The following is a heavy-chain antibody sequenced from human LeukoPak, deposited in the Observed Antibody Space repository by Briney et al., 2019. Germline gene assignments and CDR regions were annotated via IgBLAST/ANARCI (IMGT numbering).Heavy chain of an antibody. V-gene: IGHV6-1*01. J-gene: IGHJ4*02. D-gene: IGHD2-15*01. Sequence: SQTLSLTCGISGDSVSSNTAAWNWIRQSPSRGLEWLGRTYYRSKWYNNYAVSVKSRITINSDSSKNQVSLQLNSVTPEDTAVYYCARDLSEVAVAVGELDYWGQGTLVTVSS. CDR2: TYYRSKWYN. CDR1: GDSVSSNTAA. CDR3: ARDLSEVAVAVGELDY.